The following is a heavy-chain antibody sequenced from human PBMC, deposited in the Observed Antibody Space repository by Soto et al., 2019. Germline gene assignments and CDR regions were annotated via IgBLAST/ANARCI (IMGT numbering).Heavy chain of an antibody. V-gene: IGHV5-10-1*01. CDR1: GYSFTSYW. D-gene: IGHD3-22*01. J-gene: IGHJ4*02. Sequence: PGESLKISCKGSGYSFTSYWISWVRQMPGKGLEWMGRIDPSDSYTNYSPSFQGHVTISADKSISTAYLQWSSLKASDTAMYYCARHTDTSYDSSGYYFYYWGQGTLVTVSS. CDR3: ARHTDTSYDSSGYYFYY. CDR2: IDPSDSYT.